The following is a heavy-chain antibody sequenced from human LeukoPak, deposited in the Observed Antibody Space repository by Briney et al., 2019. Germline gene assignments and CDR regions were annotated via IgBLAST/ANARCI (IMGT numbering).Heavy chain of an antibody. Sequence: GESLKISCEGSGYIFTSYWIGWVRQMPGKGLEWMGIIYPGDSDTRYSPSFQGQVTISVDKSISTAYLQWSSLKASDTAMYYCARGYYYDSSGYLDYWGQGTLVTVSS. V-gene: IGHV5-51*01. D-gene: IGHD3-22*01. CDR3: ARGYYYDSSGYLDY. CDR2: IYPGDSDT. CDR1: GYIFTSYW. J-gene: IGHJ4*02.